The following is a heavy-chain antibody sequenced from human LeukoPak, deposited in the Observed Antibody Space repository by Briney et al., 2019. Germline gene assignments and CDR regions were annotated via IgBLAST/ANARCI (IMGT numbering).Heavy chain of an antibody. CDR1: GFTFSSYA. CDR3: AREFSAIVGATDFDY. CDR2: ISYDGSNK. D-gene: IGHD1-26*01. J-gene: IGHJ4*02. V-gene: IGHV3-30*04. Sequence: GGSLRLSCAASGFTFSSYAMHWVRQAPGKGLEWVAVISYDGSNKYYADSVKGRFTISRDNSKNTLYLQMNSLRAEDTAVYYCAREFSAIVGATDFDYWGQGTLVTVSS.